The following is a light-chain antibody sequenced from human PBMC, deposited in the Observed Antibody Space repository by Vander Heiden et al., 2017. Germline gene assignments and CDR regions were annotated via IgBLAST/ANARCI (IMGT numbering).Light chain of an antibody. CDR2: SHN. V-gene: IGLV1-44*01. CDR1: SPNIGSNT. Sequence: QSVLTQPPSASGTPGQRVTISCSGRSPNIGSNTVNWYQQLPGTAPNLLIHSHNQRLSGVPDRFAGSKSGSSAALAISGLQAEDAADYYCAARDDTLNAPVFGTGTKVTVL. J-gene: IGLJ1*01. CDR3: AARDDTLNAPV.